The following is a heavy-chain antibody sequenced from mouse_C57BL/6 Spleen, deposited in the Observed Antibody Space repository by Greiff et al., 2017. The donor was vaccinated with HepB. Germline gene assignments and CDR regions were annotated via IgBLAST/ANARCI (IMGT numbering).Heavy chain of an antibody. CDR1: GFTFSDYG. J-gene: IGHJ3*01. Sequence: DVHLVESGGGLVKPGGSLKLSCAASGFTFSDYGMHWVRQAPEKGLEWVAYISSGSSTIYYADTVKGRFTISRDNAKNTLFLQMTSLRSEDTAMYYCARNDYGSSSFAYWGQGTLVTVSA. CDR3: ARNDYGSSSFAY. V-gene: IGHV5-17*01. D-gene: IGHD1-1*01. CDR2: ISSGSSTI.